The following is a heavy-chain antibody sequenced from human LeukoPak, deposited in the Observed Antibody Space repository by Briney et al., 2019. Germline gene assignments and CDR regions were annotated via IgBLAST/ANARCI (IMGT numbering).Heavy chain of an antibody. V-gene: IGHV3-11*01. Sequence: GGSLRLSCAASGFTFSDYYMSWIRQAPGKGLEWVSYISSSGSTIYYADSVKGRFTISRDNAKNSLYLQMNSLRAEDTAVYYCASGDRGSYSRDAFDIWGQGTMVTVSS. J-gene: IGHJ3*02. CDR2: ISSSGSTI. D-gene: IGHD1-26*01. CDR3: ASGDRGSYSRDAFDI. CDR1: GFTFSDYY.